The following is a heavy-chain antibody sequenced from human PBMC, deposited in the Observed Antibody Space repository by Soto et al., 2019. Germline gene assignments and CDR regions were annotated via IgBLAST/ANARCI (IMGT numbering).Heavy chain of an antibody. CDR1: GGSISSYY. CDR3: ARRRPFGEGLNYYMDV. CDR2: IYYSGST. Sequence: SETLSLTCTVSGGSISSYYWSWIRQPPGKGLEWIGYIYYSGSTNYNPSLKSRVTISVDTSKNQFSLKLSSVTAADTAVHYCARRRPFGEGLNYYMDVWGKGTTVTVSS. D-gene: IGHD3-10*01. V-gene: IGHV4-59*08. J-gene: IGHJ6*03.